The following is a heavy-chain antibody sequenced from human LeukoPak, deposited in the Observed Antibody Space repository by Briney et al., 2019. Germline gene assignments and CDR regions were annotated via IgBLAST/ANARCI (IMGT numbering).Heavy chain of an antibody. D-gene: IGHD3-3*01. CDR3: TSRGDFWSGYWAMNV. CDR2: ISSTSSYI. CDR1: GFTFTTHS. J-gene: IGHJ6*02. Sequence: GGSLRLSCVASGFTFTTHSLTWVRQAPGKGLEWVSSISSTSSYIYYADSVKGRFTLSRDNAKNSIYLQMDSLRAEDTAVYYCTSRGDFWSGYWAMNVWGQGTTVIVSS. V-gene: IGHV3-21*01.